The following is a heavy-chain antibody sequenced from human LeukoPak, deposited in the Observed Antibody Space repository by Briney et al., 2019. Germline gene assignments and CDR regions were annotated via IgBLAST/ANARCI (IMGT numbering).Heavy chain of an antibody. CDR2: MNPNSGNT. Sequence: ASVKVSCKASGYTFTSYDINRVRQATGQRLEWRGWMNPNSGNTGDAQKFQGRVTMTRNTSISTAYMELSSLRSEDTAVYYCARDQYCSSTSCYLRDYYYYGMDVWGQGTTVTVSS. CDR1: GYTFTSYD. V-gene: IGHV1-8*01. J-gene: IGHJ6*02. D-gene: IGHD2-2*01. CDR3: ARDQYCSSTSCYLRDYYYYGMDV.